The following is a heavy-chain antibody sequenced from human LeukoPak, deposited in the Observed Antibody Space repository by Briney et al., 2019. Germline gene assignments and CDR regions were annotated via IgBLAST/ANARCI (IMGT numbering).Heavy chain of an antibody. D-gene: IGHD2-2*01. J-gene: IGHJ4*02. CDR1: GGYISSYY. CDR2: IFNSGST. V-gene: IGHV4-59*01. CDR3: ALGDCSSTSCYVFDY. Sequence: RSETLSLTCTVSGGYISSYYWSWIRQPPGKGLEWIVYIFNSGSTNYNPSLKSRVTISVDTSKNQFSLKLSSVTAADTAVYFCALGDCSSTSCYVFDYWGQGTLVTVSS.